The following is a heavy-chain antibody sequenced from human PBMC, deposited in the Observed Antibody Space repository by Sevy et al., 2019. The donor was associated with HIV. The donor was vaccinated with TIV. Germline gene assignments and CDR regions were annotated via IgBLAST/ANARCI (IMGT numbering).Heavy chain of an antibody. Sequence: ASVKVSCKASGYTLTSYRITWVRQAPGQGLEWMGWISPHNGGTNYAQKLRGRVTMISDTSTSTAYMELRSLRSDDTAIYYCARAYCSGGSCYSLAHWGQGTLVTVSS. CDR1: GYTLTSYR. V-gene: IGHV1-18*01. CDR3: ARAYCSGGSCYSLAH. J-gene: IGHJ4*02. D-gene: IGHD2-15*01. CDR2: ISPHNGGT.